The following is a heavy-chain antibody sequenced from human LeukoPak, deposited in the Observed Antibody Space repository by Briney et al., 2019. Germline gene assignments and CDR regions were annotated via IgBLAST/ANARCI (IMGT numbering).Heavy chain of an antibody. CDR3: VRHRNWNYDY. CDR2: IYLCDSDT. V-gene: IGHV5-51*01. D-gene: IGHD1-1*01. CDR1: GESSTTYW. Sequence: GEPLKIPCQGSGESSTTYWIGWVRPMPGKGPEWMGIIYLCDSDTRYSPSFQGQVTISAGKSINTAYLQWSRLKASDTAMYYCVRHRNWNYDYWGQGTLVTVSS. J-gene: IGHJ4*02.